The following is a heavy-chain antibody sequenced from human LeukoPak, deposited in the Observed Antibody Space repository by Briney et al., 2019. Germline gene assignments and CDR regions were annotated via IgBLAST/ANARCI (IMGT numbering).Heavy chain of an antibody. CDR3: AKEKGYGDYVVNWFDP. CDR2: ISYDGSNK. V-gene: IGHV3-30*18. Sequence: PGGSLRLSCAASGFTFSSYGMHWVRQAPGKGLEWVAVISYDGSNKYYADSVKGRFTISRDNSKNTLYLQMNSLRAEDTAVYYCAKEKGYGDYVVNWFDPWGQGTLVTVSS. J-gene: IGHJ5*02. D-gene: IGHD4-17*01. CDR1: GFTFSSYG.